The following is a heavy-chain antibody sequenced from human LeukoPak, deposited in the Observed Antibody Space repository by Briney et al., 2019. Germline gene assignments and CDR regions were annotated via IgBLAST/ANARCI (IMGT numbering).Heavy chain of an antibody. CDR3: ARDLSGYYSDAFDI. D-gene: IGHD3-22*01. CDR2: IYYSGST. Sequence: SETLSLTCTVSGGSFRSSSYYWGWIRQTPGKGLEWIGCIYYSGSTYYNPSLKSRVTISVDTSENQFSLKLSSVTAADTAVYYCARDLSGYYSDAFDIWGQGTMVTVSS. CDR1: GGSFRSSSYY. V-gene: IGHV4-39*02. J-gene: IGHJ3*02.